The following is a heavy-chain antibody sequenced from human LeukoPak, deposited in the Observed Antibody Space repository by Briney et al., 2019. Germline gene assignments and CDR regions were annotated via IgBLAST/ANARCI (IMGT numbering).Heavy chain of an antibody. CDR2: IYYTGST. V-gene: IGHV4-39*01. D-gene: IGHD3-3*01. CDR1: GASISSSSYY. J-gene: IGHJ4*02. CDR3: ARLYYDFWSGLKLFYFDY. Sequence: PSETLSLTCAVSGASISSSSYYWGWVRQPPGKGLEWIGSIYYTGSTYYSSSLKSRVTIALHTSENQFSLNLRSVTAADTAVYYCARLYYDFWSGLKLFYFDYWGQGTLVTVSS.